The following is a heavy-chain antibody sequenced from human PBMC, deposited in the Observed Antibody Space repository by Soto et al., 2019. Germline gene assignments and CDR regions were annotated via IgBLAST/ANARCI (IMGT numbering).Heavy chain of an antibody. D-gene: IGHD2-21*01. CDR1: GGSISSSSYY. CDR2: INNNGKT. V-gene: IGHV4-39*01. CDR3: VRELWGQSAP. J-gene: IGHJ5*02. Sequence: QLQLQESGPGLVKPSETLSLTCTVSGGSISSSSYYWAWIRQPPGQGLEWIGRINNNGKTYYKPSLMSRVTISVDTPKYQFSLRLTPVTAADTAVYYCVRELWGQSAPWGQGTLVTVSS.